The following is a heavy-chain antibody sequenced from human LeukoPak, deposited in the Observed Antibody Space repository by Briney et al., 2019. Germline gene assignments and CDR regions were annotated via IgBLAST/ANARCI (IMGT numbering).Heavy chain of an antibody. J-gene: IGHJ4*02. CDR3: ARDHQYGDYDGTFDY. D-gene: IGHD4-17*01. V-gene: IGHV1-46*01. CDR2: INPTGGST. CDR1: GYTFTRYY. Sequence: ASVKVSCKASGYTFTRYYVHWVRQAPGQGLEWMGIINPTGGSTSYAQKFQGRVTMTRDMSTSTVYMQLSSLRSEDTADYYCARDHQYGDYDGTFDYWGQGTLVTVSS.